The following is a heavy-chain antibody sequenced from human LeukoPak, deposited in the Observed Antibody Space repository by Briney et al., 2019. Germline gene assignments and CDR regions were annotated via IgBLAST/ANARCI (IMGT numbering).Heavy chain of an antibody. CDR1: GFTFSSYT. CDR2: ITSNSRYI. J-gene: IGHJ3*02. D-gene: IGHD1-26*01. CDR3: AKGRSDMWELLVDAFDI. Sequence: PGGSLRLSCAASGFTFSSYTINWVRQAPGKGLEWVSSITSNSRYIFYANSVEGRFSISRDNAQNSLYLQMNSLRAEDTAVYYCAKGRSDMWELLVDAFDIWGQGTMVTVSS. V-gene: IGHV3-21*01.